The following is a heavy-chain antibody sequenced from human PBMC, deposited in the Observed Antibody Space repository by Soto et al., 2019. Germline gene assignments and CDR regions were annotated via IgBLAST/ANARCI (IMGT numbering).Heavy chain of an antibody. D-gene: IGHD2-15*01. Sequence: SVKVSCKASGGTFSSYAISWVRQAPGQGLEWMGGIIPIFGTANYAQKFQGRVTITADESTSTAYMELSSLRSEDTAVYYCARPSYVHCSGGSCLRYYYGMDVWGQGTTVTVSS. V-gene: IGHV1-69*13. CDR2: IIPIFGTA. CDR1: GGTFSSYA. CDR3: ARPSYVHCSGGSCLRYYYGMDV. J-gene: IGHJ6*02.